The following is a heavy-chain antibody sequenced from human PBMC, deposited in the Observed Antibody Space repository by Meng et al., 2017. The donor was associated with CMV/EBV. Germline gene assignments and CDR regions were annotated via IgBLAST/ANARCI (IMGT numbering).Heavy chain of an antibody. CDR2: IYYSGST. CDR3: ARDGGAWGELYYYGMDV. CDR1: GGSVSSGSYY. D-gene: IGHD2-15*01. V-gene: IGHV4-61*01. J-gene: IGHJ6*02. Sequence: GSLRLSCTVSGGSVSSGSYYWSWIRQPPGKGLEWIGYIYYSGSTNYNPSLKSRVTISVDTSKNQFSLKLSSVTAADTAVYYCARDGGAWGELYYYGMDVWGQGTTVTVSS.